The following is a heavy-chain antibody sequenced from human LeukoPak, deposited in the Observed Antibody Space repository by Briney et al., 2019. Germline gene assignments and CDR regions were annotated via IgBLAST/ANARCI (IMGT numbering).Heavy chain of an antibody. V-gene: IGHV3-74*01. J-gene: IGHJ3*02. CDR1: GFTFSSYW. D-gene: IGHD1-26*01. CDR2: INSDGSST. CDR3: ASIVGATGDDAFDI. Sequence: SGGSLRLSCAASGFTFSSYWMHWARQAPGKGLVWVSRINSDGSSTSYADSVKGRFTISRDNAKNTLYLQMNSLRAEDTAVYYCASIVGATGDDAFDIWGQGTMVTVSS.